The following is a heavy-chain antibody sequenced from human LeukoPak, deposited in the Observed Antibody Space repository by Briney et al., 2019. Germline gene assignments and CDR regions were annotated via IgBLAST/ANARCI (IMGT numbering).Heavy chain of an antibody. J-gene: IGHJ6*03. D-gene: IGHD3-16*01. CDR3: ARGEYGGGYYYMDV. CDR2: IYTSGST. CDR1: GGSISSYY. Sequence: PSETLSLTCTVSGGSISSYYWSWIRQPAGKGLEWIGRIYTSGSTNYNPSLKSRVTMSVDTSKNQFSLKLSSVTAADTAVYYCARGEYGGGYYYMDVWGKGTTVTVSS. V-gene: IGHV4-4*07.